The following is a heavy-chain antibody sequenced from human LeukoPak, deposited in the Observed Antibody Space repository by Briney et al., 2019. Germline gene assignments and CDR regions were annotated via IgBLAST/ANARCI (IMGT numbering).Heavy chain of an antibody. D-gene: IGHD3-10*01. Sequence: PGGSLRLSCAASGFTVSSNYMSWVRQAPGKGLEWVSVIYSGGSTYYADSVKGRFTISRDNAKNSLYLQMNSLRAEDTAVYYCARVGFGELFYYFDYWGQGTLVTVSS. CDR1: GFTVSSNY. J-gene: IGHJ4*02. CDR2: IYSGGST. CDR3: ARVGFGELFYYFDY. V-gene: IGHV3-66*01.